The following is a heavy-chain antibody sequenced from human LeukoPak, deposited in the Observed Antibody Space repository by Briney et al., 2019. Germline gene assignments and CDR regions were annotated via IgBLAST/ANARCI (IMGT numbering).Heavy chain of an antibody. D-gene: IGHD4-11*01. V-gene: IGHV1-18*01. CDR3: ARAGHDYSNSPFDY. CDR1: GYTFTSYG. J-gene: IGHJ4*02. CDR2: ISAYNGNT. Sequence: ASVKVSCKASGYTFTSYGISWVRQAPGQGLEWMGWISAYNGNTNYAQKLQGRVTMTTDTSTSTAYMELRSQRSDDTAVYYCARAGHDYSNSPFDYWGQGTLVTVSS.